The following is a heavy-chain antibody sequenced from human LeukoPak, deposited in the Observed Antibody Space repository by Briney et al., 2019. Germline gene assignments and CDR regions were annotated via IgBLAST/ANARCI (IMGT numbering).Heavy chain of an antibody. D-gene: IGHD3-9*01. CDR3: ARRRLRYHPGFDP. Sequence: SETLSLTCAVYGGSFTTFFWSWIRQSPEKGLEWIGEISHNGSTSYSPSFRSRVTISVDASTNQFSLHVKSVTAADTAVYYCARRRLRYHPGFDPWGQGTLVTVSS. CDR2: ISHNGST. J-gene: IGHJ5*02. CDR1: GGSFTTFF. V-gene: IGHV4-34*01.